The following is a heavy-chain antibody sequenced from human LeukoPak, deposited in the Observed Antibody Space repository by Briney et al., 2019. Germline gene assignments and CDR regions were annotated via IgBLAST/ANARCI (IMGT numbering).Heavy chain of an antibody. V-gene: IGHV4-34*01. CDR1: GGSFSGYY. J-gene: IGHJ3*02. CDR2: INHSGST. D-gene: IGHD6-6*01. Sequence: SETLSLTCAVYGGSFSGYYWSWIRQPPGKGLEWIGEINHSGSTNYNPSLKSRVTISVDTSKNQFSLKLSSVTAADTAVYYCARHSSIAARPGDIWGQGTMVTVSS. CDR3: ARHSSIAARPGDI.